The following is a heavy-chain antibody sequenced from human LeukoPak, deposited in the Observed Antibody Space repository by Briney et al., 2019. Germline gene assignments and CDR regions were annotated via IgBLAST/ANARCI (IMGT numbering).Heavy chain of an antibody. CDR3: ARGKRVTDYGGNRFDY. Sequence: ASVKVSCKASGYTFTCYYMHWVRQAPGQGLEWMGWINPNSGGTNYAQKFQGRVTMTRDTSISTAYMELSRLRSDDTAVYYCARGKRVTDYGGNRFDYWGQGTLVTVSS. V-gene: IGHV1-2*02. CDR1: GYTFTCYY. J-gene: IGHJ4*02. D-gene: IGHD4-23*01. CDR2: INPNSGGT.